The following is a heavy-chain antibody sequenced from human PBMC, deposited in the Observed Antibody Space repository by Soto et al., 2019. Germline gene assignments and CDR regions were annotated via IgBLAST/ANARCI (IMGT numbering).Heavy chain of an antibody. V-gene: IGHV3-21*01. CDR3: ARDIFGDYEAGIDY. D-gene: IGHD4-17*01. CDR2: ISSSSSYI. J-gene: IGHJ4*02. CDR1: GFTFGSYT. Sequence: ESGGSLVEPGGSLRLSCAASGFTFGSYTMNWVRQAPGKGLEWVSSISSSSSYIYYADSVKGRFTLSRDNAKNSLFLQMNSLRAEDTALYYCARDIFGDYEAGIDYWGQGTLVTVSS.